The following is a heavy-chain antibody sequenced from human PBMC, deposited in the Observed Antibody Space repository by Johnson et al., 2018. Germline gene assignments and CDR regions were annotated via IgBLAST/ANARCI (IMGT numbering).Heavy chain of an antibody. CDR3: ARDDGQRSVDY. CDR1: GFTFSSFW. D-gene: IGHD3/OR15-3a*01. V-gene: IGHV3-7*01. Sequence: VQLVESGGGVVQPGRSLRLSCAVSGFTFSSFWMAWVRQAPGQGMEWVANIKPDGSEKFLVDSMEGRFTVSRDNAKNTLYLQMNSLRAEDTAVYYCARDDGQRSVDYWGQGTLVTVSS. J-gene: IGHJ4*02. CDR2: IKPDGSEK.